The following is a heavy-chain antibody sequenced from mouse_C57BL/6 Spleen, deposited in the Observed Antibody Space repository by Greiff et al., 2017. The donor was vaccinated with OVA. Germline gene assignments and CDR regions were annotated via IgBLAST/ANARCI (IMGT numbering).Heavy chain of an antibody. CDR3: ARDGNYVYFDY. CDR2: ISSGSSTI. D-gene: IGHD2-1*01. CDR1: GFTFSDYG. J-gene: IGHJ2*01. V-gene: IGHV5-17*01. Sequence: EVKVVESGGGLVKPGGSLKLSCAASGFTFSDYGMHWVRQAPEKGLEWVAYISSGSSTIYYADTVKGRFTISRDNAKNTLFLKMTRLRSEDTAMYYCARDGNYVYFDYWGQGTTLTVSS.